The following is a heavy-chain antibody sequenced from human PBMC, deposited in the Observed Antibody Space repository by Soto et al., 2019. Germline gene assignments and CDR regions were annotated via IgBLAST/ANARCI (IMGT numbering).Heavy chain of an antibody. CDR3: AREGADSSGYYYGTSAVAFDI. D-gene: IGHD3-22*01. V-gene: IGHV1-69*06. CDR1: GGTFSSYA. J-gene: IGHJ3*02. CDR2: IIPIFGTA. Sequence: ASVKVSCKASGGTFSSYAISWVRQAPGQGLEWMGGIIPIFGTANYAQKFQGRVTITADKSTSTAYMELSGLRSEDTAVYYCAREGADSSGYYYGTSAVAFDIWGQGTMVTVSS.